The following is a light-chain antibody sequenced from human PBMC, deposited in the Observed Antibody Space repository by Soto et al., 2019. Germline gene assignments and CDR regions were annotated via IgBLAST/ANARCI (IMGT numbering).Light chain of an antibody. CDR2: GAS. Sequence: EIVLTQSPGTLSLSPGERATLSCRASQSVSSSYLAWYQHKPGQAPRLLIYGASSRATRILDRFSGSGSGKDFTLTISRLEPEDFAVYYCQQYGSSPHTFGQGTKLEIK. CDR1: QSVSSSY. J-gene: IGKJ2*01. CDR3: QQYGSSPHT. V-gene: IGKV3-20*01.